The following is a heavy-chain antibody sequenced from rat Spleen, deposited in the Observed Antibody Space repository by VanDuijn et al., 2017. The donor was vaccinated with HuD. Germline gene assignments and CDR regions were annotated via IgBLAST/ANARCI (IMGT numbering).Heavy chain of an antibody. CDR2: FSYGDTSGHSST. CDR1: GFTFSDYY. D-gene: IGHD1-11*01. J-gene: IGHJ2*01. CDR3: ARRHYGYTDYFDS. Sequence: EVQLVESDGGLVQPGRSLKLSCAASGFTFSDYYMAWVRQAPTKGLEWVATFSYGDTSGHSSTYYRDSVKGRFTISRDNAKSTLSLQMDSLRSEDTATYYCARRHYGYTDYFDSWGQGVMVTVSS. V-gene: IGHV5-29*01.